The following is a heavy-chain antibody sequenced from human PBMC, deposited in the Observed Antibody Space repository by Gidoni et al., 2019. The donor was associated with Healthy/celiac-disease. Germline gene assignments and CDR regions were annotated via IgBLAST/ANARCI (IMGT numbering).Heavy chain of an antibody. CDR1: GFTFSSYR. CDR2: ISSSSSYI. J-gene: IGHJ4*02. CDR3: ARDSSGEYYDFWSGIDY. D-gene: IGHD3-3*01. V-gene: IGHV3-21*01. Sequence: EVQLVESGGGLVKPGGSLRLSCASSGFTFSSYRMNWVRQAPGKGLEWVSSISSSSSYIYYADSVKGRFTISRDNAKNSLYLQMNSLRAEDTAVYYCARDSSGEYYDFWSGIDYWGQGTLVTVSS.